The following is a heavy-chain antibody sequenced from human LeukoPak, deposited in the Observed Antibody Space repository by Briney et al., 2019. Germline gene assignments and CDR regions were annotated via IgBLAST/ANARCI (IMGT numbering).Heavy chain of an antibody. D-gene: IGHD6-19*01. J-gene: IGHJ4*02. Sequence: GGSLRLSCAASGFTFSSYGMSWVRQAPGKGLEWVSGISWNSGSIGYADSVKGRFTISRDNAKNSLYLQMNSLRAEDTALYYCAKESYSSGWYCLDYWGQGTLVTVSS. CDR3: AKESYSSGWYCLDY. CDR1: GFTFSSYG. V-gene: IGHV3-9*01. CDR2: ISWNSGSI.